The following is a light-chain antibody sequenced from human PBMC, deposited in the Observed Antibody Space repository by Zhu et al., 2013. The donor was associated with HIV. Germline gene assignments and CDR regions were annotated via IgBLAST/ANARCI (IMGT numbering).Light chain of an antibody. CDR3: QQYGASPLT. J-gene: IGKJ4*01. Sequence: DIQMTQSPSSLSASVGDRVTITCRASQGISNHLAWFQQKPGKAPKSLIYGAFSLQSGVPSRFSGSGSGTDFTLTISRLEPEDFAVYYCQQYGASPLTFGGGTTVEIK. V-gene: IGKV1-16*01. CDR2: GAF. CDR1: QGISNH.